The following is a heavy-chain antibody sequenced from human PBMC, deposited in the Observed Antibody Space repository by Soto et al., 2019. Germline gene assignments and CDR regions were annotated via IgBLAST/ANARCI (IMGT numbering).Heavy chain of an antibody. V-gene: IGHV3-15*01. J-gene: IGHJ4*02. D-gene: IGHD1-26*01. CDR3: TTYSGAAFEY. CDR1: GLTFNNAW. CDR2: IRSKSDGGTT. Sequence: PGGSLRLSCVASGLTFNNAWMNCVRQAPGKGLEWVGRIRSKSDGGTTDYAAPVKGRFTISRDDSKNMVDLQMSGLKTEDTAIYYCTTYSGAAFEYWGQGALVTSPQ.